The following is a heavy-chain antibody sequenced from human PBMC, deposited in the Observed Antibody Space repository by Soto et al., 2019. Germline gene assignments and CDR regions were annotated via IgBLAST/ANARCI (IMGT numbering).Heavy chain of an antibody. Sequence: QVHLQQWGAGLLKPSETLSLTCGVYDGSFSDYYWSWFRQPPGKGLEWIGEFKHSGGTNYSPSLKSRVTILGDTSNNQFSLKLTSVTAADTAMYYCARQVVGLAVTQDWGQGTLVTVSS. J-gene: IGHJ4*02. V-gene: IGHV4-34*01. CDR2: FKHSGGT. CDR3: ARQVVGLAVTQD. D-gene: IGHD6-19*01. CDR1: DGSFSDYY.